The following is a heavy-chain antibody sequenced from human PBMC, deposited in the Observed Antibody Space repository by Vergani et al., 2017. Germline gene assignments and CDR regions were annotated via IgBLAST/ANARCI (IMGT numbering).Heavy chain of an antibody. CDR1: GITFKNAW. J-gene: IGHJ3*02. CDR2: LSASDRRT. D-gene: IGHD6-19*01. CDR3: AKVGRSEVAGTFGAFDI. Sequence: EVQVVESGGGLIKPGGSLRLSCVVSGITFKNAWINWVRQAPGKGLEWVSTLSASDRRTHYADSVEGRFTISRDISKNTLFLHMNSLRPEDTAVYYCAKVGRSEVAGTFGAFDIWGQGKLVTVSS. V-gene: IGHV3-23*04.